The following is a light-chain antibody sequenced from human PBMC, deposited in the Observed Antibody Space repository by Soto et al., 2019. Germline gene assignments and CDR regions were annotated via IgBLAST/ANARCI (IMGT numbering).Light chain of an antibody. CDR1: SGSVSTSYY. V-gene: IGLV8-61*01. J-gene: IGLJ3*02. Sequence: VVTQEPSFSVSPGRTVTLTCGLSSGSVSTSYYPSGYQQTPGQAPRTLIYTTNTRSSGVPDRFSGSILGNKAALTITGAQADDESDYYCVLYMGSGISVFGGGTKLTVL. CDR3: VLYMGSGISV. CDR2: TTN.